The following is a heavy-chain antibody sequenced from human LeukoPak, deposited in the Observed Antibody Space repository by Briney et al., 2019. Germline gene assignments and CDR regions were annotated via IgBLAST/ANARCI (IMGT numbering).Heavy chain of an antibody. V-gene: IGHV3-48*04. Sequence: GGSLRLSCAASGFTFNTYTMNWVRQAPGKGLEWVSYISSSGSTIYYADSVKGRFTISRDNAKNSLYLQMNSLRAEDTAVYYCARRSGSPPDVFDIWGQGTMVTVSS. D-gene: IGHD1-26*01. J-gene: IGHJ3*02. CDR3: ARRSGSPPDVFDI. CDR1: GFTFNTYT. CDR2: ISSSGSTI.